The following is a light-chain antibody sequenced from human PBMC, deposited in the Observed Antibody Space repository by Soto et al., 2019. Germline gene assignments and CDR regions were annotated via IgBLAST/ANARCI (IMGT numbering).Light chain of an antibody. J-gene: IGKJ1*01. V-gene: IGKV1-39*01. CDR1: QNIRSY. CDR3: QQTYSPPWT. Sequence: DIQMTPSPSSLSASVVDRVTITCLASQNIRSYVNWYQQKAGKAPNLLIYAAASLQSGVPSRFRGFGAGTDFTLTITSLQAEDFATYYCQQTYSPPWTCGQGTTGDIK. CDR2: AAA.